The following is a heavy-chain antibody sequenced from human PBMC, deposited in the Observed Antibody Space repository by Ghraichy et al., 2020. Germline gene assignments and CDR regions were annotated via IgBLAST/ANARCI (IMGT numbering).Heavy chain of an antibody. CDR3: ARDRAVVRGDHDAFDI. Sequence: ETLSLNCSVSGGSISSYYWSWIRQPAGKGLEWIGRIQTSGSTNYNPSLRSRLTMSVDTSKNQFSLKLSSVTAADTAVYYCARDRAVVRGDHDAFDIWGQGTVVNVSS. V-gene: IGHV4-4*07. CDR1: GGSISSYY. J-gene: IGHJ3*02. CDR2: IQTSGST. D-gene: IGHD3-10*01.